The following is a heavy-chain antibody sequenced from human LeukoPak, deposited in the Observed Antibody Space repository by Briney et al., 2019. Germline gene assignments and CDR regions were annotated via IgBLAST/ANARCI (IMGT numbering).Heavy chain of an antibody. CDR3: AKGQELDDGVFDS. V-gene: IGHV3-23*01. J-gene: IGHJ4*02. CDR1: GFTFSSIA. CDR2: IRSNGENT. Sequence: GGSLRLSCAASGFTFSSIAMTWVRQAPGKGLEWVSTIRSNGENTYNADSVKGRFTISRDNSKKTLYLQLNSLRVEDTAIYYCAKGQELDDGVFDSWGQGTLVTVSS. D-gene: IGHD6-13*01.